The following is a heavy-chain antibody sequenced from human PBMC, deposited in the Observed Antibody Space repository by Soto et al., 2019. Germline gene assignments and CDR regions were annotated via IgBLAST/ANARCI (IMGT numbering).Heavy chain of an antibody. CDR1: GYTFTSYD. CDR3: ASVPLRGAVAGTNDY. V-gene: IGHV1-8*01. Sequence: QVQLVQSGAEVKKPGDSVKVSCKASGYTFTSYDSTWGRQATGQGREWMGWMNPNSGNTGYAQKFQGRVIMTRNTSISTAYLELSSLRSEDTAVYYCASVPLRGAVAGTNDYWGQGTLVTVSS. D-gene: IGHD6-19*01. J-gene: IGHJ4*02. CDR2: MNPNSGNT.